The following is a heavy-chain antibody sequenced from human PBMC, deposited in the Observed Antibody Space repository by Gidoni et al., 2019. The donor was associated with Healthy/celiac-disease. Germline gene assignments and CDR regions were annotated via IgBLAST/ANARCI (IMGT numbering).Heavy chain of an antibody. CDR3: AKDIGPGSYYYYYGMDV. J-gene: IGHJ6*02. CDR1: GFTFEDHA. D-gene: IGHD3-10*01. Sequence: EVQLVESGGGLVQPGRSLRLSCAASGFTFEDHAMHWVRQAPGKGLEWVSGISWNSGSIGYADSVKGRFTISRDNAKNSLYLQMNSLRAEDTALYYCAKDIGPGSYYYYYGMDVWGQGTTVTVSS. CDR2: ISWNSGSI. V-gene: IGHV3-9*01.